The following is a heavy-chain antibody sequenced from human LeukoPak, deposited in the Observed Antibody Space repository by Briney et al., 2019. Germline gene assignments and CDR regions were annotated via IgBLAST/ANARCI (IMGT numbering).Heavy chain of an antibody. CDR1: GGSFSGYY. V-gene: IGHV4-34*01. Sequence: SETLSLTCAVYGGSFSGYYWSWIRQPPGKGLEWIGEINHSGSTNYNPSLKSRVTISVDTSKNQFSLKLSSVTAADTAVYYCARDLLWNDAFDIWGRGTMVTVSS. D-gene: IGHD2-21*01. CDR2: INHSGST. J-gene: IGHJ3*02. CDR3: ARDLLWNDAFDI.